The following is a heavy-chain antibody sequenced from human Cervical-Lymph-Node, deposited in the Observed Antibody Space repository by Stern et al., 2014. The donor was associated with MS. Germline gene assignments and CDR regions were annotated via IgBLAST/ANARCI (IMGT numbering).Heavy chain of an antibody. CDR2: IDSDGSST. CDR1: GVTFSSHW. J-gene: IGHJ6*02. Sequence: ASGVTFSSHWMPWVRQAPGKGLVWVSRIDSDGSSTSDVDSVKGRFIISRDNAKNTLYLQMNSLRPEDTAVYYCARGRYYAMDVWGQGTTVTVSS. V-gene: IGHV3-74*01. CDR3: ARGRYYAMDV.